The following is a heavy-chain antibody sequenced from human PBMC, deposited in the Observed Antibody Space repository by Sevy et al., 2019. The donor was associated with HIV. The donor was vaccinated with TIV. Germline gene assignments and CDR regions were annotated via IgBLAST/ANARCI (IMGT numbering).Heavy chain of an antibody. J-gene: IGHJ4*02. V-gene: IGHV1-18*01. CDR1: GYTFTSYG. Sequence: ASVKVSCKASGYTFTSYGISWVRQAPGQGLEWMGWISAYNGNTNYAQKLQGRVTMTTDTSTSTAYMVLSSLRSDDTAVYYCARDYGDSTYPIFDYWGQGTLVTVSS. CDR2: ISAYNGNT. D-gene: IGHD4-17*01. CDR3: ARDYGDSTYPIFDY.